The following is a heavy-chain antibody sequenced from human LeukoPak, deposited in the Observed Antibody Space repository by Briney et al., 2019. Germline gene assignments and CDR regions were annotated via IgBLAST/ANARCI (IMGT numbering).Heavy chain of an antibody. V-gene: IGHV1-18*01. J-gene: IGHJ5*02. CDR3: ARGGHRRYYYTSGSAFDP. Sequence: ASVKVSCKPSGYTFNTYAMNWVRQAPGQGLEWMGWISAYNGNTHYAQNLQGRVTMTTDTSTSTAYMELKSLRSDDTAVYYCARGGHRRYYYTSGSAFDPWGQGTLVTVSS. CDR2: ISAYNGNT. D-gene: IGHD3-10*01. CDR1: GYTFNTYA.